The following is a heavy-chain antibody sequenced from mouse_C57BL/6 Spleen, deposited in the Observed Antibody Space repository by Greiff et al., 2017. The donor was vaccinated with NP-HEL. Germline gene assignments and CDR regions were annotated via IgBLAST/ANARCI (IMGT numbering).Heavy chain of an antibody. D-gene: IGHD1-1*01. Sequence: VQLQQSGPGLVQPSQSLSITCTVSGFSLTSYGVHWVRQSPGKGLEWLGVLWRGGSTDYNAAVMSRLSITKDNSKSQVFFKMNSLQADDTAIYYCRACGSRGYAMDYWGQGTSVTVSS. V-gene: IGHV2-5*01. CDR2: LWRGGST. J-gene: IGHJ4*01. CDR3: RACGSRGYAMDY. CDR1: GFSLTSYG.